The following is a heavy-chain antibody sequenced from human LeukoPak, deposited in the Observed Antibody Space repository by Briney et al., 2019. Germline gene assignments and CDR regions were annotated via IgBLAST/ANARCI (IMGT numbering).Heavy chain of an antibody. J-gene: IGHJ4*02. CDR1: GFTFSSYE. CDR2: ISSSGSTI. D-gene: IGHD4-23*01. V-gene: IGHV3-48*03. Sequence: HPGGSLRLSCAASGFTFSSYEMNWVRQAPGKGLEWVSYISSSGSTIYYADSVKGRFTISRDNAKNSLYLQMNSLRAEDTAVYYCARAPADYGGNPSFDYWGQGTLVTVSS. CDR3: ARAPADYGGNPSFDY.